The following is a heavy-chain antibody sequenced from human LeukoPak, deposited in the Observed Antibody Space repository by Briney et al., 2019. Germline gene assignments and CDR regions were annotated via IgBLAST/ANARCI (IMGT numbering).Heavy chain of an antibody. CDR2: ISRSSSYI. J-gene: IGHJ4*02. D-gene: IGHD3-22*01. CDR1: GFTFSSYS. CDR3: ARLDSSGSYFDY. V-gene: IGHV3-21*01. Sequence: GGSLRLSCAASGFTFSSYSMNWVRQAPGKGLEWVSSISRSSSYIYYADSVKGRFTISRDNAKNSLYLQMNSLRAEDTAVYYCARLDSSGSYFDYWGQGTLVTVSS.